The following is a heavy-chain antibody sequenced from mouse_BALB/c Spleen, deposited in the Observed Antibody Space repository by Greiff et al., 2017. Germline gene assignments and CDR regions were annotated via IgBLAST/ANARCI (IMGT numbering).Heavy chain of an antibody. CDR2: IYPGSGST. D-gene: IGHD1-1*01. CDR3: TRYYGSRYAMDY. J-gene: IGHJ4*01. V-gene: IGHV1S22*01. CDR1: GYTFTSYW. Sequence: LQQSGAELVRPGASVKLSCKASGYTFTSYWMHWVKQRPGQGLEWIGNIYPGSGSTNYHEKFKSKATLTVDTSSSTAYMQLSSLTSEDSAVYYCTRYYGSRYAMDYWGQGTSVTVSS.